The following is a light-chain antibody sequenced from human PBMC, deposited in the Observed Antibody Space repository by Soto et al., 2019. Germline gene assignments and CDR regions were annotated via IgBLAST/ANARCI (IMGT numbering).Light chain of an antibody. V-gene: IGKV1-5*03. J-gene: IGKJ4*01. CDR2: KAS. CDR1: QSISYW. Sequence: IQMTQSPSTLSASVGDRVTITCRASQSISYWLAWYQQKPGKVPEGLIYKASSLVSGVQPRFSGSGSGTEFTLTISSLQPDDFATYYCLQYNSYPVTFGGGTRVEIK. CDR3: LQYNSYPVT.